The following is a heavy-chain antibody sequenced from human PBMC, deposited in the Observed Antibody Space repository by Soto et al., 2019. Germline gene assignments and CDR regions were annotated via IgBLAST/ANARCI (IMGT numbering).Heavy chain of an antibody. CDR2: IYWNDDK. CDR3: AHRRGAARPTTNWFDP. J-gene: IGHJ5*02. CDR1: GFSLSTSGVG. D-gene: IGHD6-6*01. V-gene: IGHV2-5*01. Sequence: SGPTLVNPTQTLTLTCTFSGFSLSTSGVGVGWIRRPPGKALEWLALIYWNDDKRYSPSLKSRLTITKDTSKNQVVLTMTNMDPVDTATYYCAHRRGAARPTTNWFDPWGQGTLVTVSS.